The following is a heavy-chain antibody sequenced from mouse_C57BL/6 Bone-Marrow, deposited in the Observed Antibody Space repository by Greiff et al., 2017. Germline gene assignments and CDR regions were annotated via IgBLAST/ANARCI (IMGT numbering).Heavy chain of an antibody. CDR1: GYSFTSYY. CDR3: ARLDYYGNYFDD. D-gene: IGHD2-1*01. CDR2: IYPGSGNT. Sequence: QLQQSGPELVKPGASVKISCKASGYSFTSYYIHWVKQRPGQGLEWIGWIYPGSGNTKYNEKFKGKATLTADTSSSTAYMQLSSLTSEDSAVYYCARLDYYGNYFDDWGQGTTLTVSS. J-gene: IGHJ2*01. V-gene: IGHV1-66*01.